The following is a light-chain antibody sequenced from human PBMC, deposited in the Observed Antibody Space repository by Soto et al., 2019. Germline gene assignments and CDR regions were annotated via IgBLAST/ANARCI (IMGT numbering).Light chain of an antibody. V-gene: IGKV1-39*01. CDR2: SAS. CDR1: QSISRY. J-gene: IGKJ4*01. CDR3: QQSHTNPLT. Sequence: DIPMTQSPSSLSASVGDSVTISCRASQSISRYLNWYQQKPGKAPTLLIFSASGLQSGVPSRFSGGGYGTEFTLTVSSLQLEDFATYYCQQSHTNPLTFGGGTKVEIK.